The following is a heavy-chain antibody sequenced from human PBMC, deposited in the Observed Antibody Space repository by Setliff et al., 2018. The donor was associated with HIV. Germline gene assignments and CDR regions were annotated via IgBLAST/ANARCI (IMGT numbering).Heavy chain of an antibody. CDR2: IHTSGNT. CDR3: ARGRTQWPNYNYFDP. CDR1: GTSINSHY. Sequence: SETLSLTCTVSGTSINSHYWSWIRQTPGKGLQWIGRIHTSGNTNYNPSLKSRVTISVDTSKSQFSLKLSSLTAADTAVYYCARGRTQWPNYNYFDPWGLGTLVTVSS. D-gene: IGHD6-19*01. J-gene: IGHJ5*02. V-gene: IGHV4-4*07.